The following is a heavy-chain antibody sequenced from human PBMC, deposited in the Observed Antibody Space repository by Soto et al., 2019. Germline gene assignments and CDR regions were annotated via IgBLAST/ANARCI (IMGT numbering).Heavy chain of an antibody. CDR2: IGRVSTYI. V-gene: IGHV3-21*01. J-gene: IGHJ4*02. D-gene: IGHD3-10*01. CDR1: GFPFSSFS. Sequence: ESVGGLVKPGGSLRLSCVASGFPFSSFSLNWIRQAPGKGLEWVSSIGRVSTYIYYADSVRGRFTVSRDNAKNSVYLQMNGLTAEDSGIYYCARVTAGSGSYQIDFWGQGTLVTVSS. CDR3: ARVTAGSGSYQIDF.